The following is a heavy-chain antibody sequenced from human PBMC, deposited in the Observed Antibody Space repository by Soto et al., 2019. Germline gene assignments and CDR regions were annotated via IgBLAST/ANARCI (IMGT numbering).Heavy chain of an antibody. V-gene: IGHV1-2*02. J-gene: IGHJ4*02. CDR3: ATVSVDVPE. Sequence: QLVQSGAEVKKPGASVRVSCKTSGPTFIAYYIHWVRQAPGQGLEWMGWIDPKSGGTTYEQKFLGRVTMTRDTSINTASMDLNRLTSADTAVYYCATVSVDVPEWGQGTLITVSS. CDR1: GPTFIAYY. D-gene: IGHD5-12*01. CDR2: IDPKSGGT.